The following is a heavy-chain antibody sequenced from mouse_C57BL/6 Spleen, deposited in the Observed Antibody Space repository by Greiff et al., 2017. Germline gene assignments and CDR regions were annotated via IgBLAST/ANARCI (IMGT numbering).Heavy chain of an antibody. J-gene: IGHJ4*01. CDR3: ARGKGYLYAMDY. Sequence: EVNVVESEGGLVQPGSSMKLSCTASGFTFSDYYMAWVRQVPEKGLEWVANINYDGSSTYYLDSLKSRFIISRDNAKNILYLQMSSLKSEDTATYYCARGKGYLYAMDYWGQGTSVTVSS. D-gene: IGHD2-2*01. CDR1: GFTFSDYY. V-gene: IGHV5-16*01. CDR2: INYDGSST.